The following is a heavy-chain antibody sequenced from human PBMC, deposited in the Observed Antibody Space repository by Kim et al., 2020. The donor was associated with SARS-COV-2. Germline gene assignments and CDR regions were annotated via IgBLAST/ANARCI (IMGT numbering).Heavy chain of an antibody. V-gene: IGHV3-15*01. D-gene: IGHD3-9*01. CDR3: TTDWLKYILIGCSNDY. Sequence: PVKGRFTISRDDSKKTLYLQMNSLKTEDTAVYYCTTDWLKYILIGCSNDYWGQGTLVTVSS. J-gene: IGHJ4*02.